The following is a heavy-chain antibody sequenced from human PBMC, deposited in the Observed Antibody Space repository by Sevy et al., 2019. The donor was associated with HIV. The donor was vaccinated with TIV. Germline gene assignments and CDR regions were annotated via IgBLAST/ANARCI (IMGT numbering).Heavy chain of an antibody. Sequence: SETLSLTCTVSGGSISSSSYYWGCIRQPPGKGLEWIGSIYYSGRTYYKPSLKSPFTISVDTSKNQFSLKLGSVTAADTAVYYCARATYYYGSSGYYHGDAFDIWGQWTMVTVSS. V-gene: IGHV4-39*01. CDR3: ARATYYYGSSGYYHGDAFDI. CDR1: GGSISSSSYY. J-gene: IGHJ3*02. D-gene: IGHD3-22*01. CDR2: IYYSGRT.